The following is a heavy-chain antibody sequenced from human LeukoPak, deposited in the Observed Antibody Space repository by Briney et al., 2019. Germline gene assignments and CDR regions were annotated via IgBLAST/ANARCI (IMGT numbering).Heavy chain of an antibody. Sequence: GGSLRLSCAASGFTFSSYAMSWVRQVPGKGLEWVSAISGSGGSTYYADSVKGRFTISRDNSKNTLYLQMNSLRAEDTAVYYCAKSGYTIFGVASDYWGQGTLVTVSS. CDR2: ISGSGGST. CDR3: AKSGYTIFGVASDY. V-gene: IGHV3-23*01. CDR1: GFTFSSYA. J-gene: IGHJ4*02. D-gene: IGHD3-3*01.